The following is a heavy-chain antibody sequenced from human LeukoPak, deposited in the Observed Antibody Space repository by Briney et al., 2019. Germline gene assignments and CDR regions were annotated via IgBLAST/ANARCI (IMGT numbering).Heavy chain of an antibody. D-gene: IGHD1-7*01. CDR3: ARGGTLRGGDDY. J-gene: IGHJ4*02. Sequence: PSETLSLTCTVSGGSISNYYWNWIRQPPGKGLEWIGYLYYSGTTSYNPSLKSRVTISIDTSKNQFSLNLTSVTAADTAVYYCARGGTLRGGDDYWGQGTLVTVSS. V-gene: IGHV4-59*01. CDR2: LYYSGTT. CDR1: GGSISNYY.